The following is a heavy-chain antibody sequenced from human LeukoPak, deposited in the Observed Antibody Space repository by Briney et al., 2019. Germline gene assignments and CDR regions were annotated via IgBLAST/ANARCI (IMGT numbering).Heavy chain of an antibody. CDR3: ARDGYSYGYFFDY. CDR2: IKQDGSEK. D-gene: IGHD5-18*01. V-gene: IGHV3-7*01. J-gene: IGHJ4*02. CDR1: GFTFSSYW. Sequence: PGGSLRLSCAASGFTFSSYWMSWVRQAPGKGLEWVANIKQDGSEKYYVDSVKGRFTISRDNAKNSLYLQMNSLGAEDTAVYYCARDGYSYGYFFDYWGQGTLVTVSS.